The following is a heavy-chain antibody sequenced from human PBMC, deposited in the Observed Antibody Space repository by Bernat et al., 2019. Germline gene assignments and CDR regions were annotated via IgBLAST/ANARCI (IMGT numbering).Heavy chain of an antibody. CDR2: INHSEST. CDR3: ARGQLVLNY. V-gene: IGHV4-34*01. CDR1: GGSFSGYY. D-gene: IGHD1-7*01. Sequence: QVQLQQWGAGLLKTSETLSLTCAVYGGSFSGYYYTWIRQPPGKGLEWIGEINHSESTDYKPSLRSRVTISLDKSNNQFSLKMSSVTAADTAVYYCARGQLVLNYWGQGTLVTVAS. J-gene: IGHJ4*02.